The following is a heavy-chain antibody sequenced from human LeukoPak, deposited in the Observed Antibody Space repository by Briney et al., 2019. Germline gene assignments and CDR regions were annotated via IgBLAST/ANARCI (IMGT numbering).Heavy chain of an antibody. D-gene: IGHD3-10*01. V-gene: IGHV3-30*02. CDR1: GFTFSTHG. J-gene: IGHJ5*02. Sequence: GGSLRLSCAASGFTFSTHGMHWVRQAPGKGLEWVAFIRYDGSNEYYVDSVKGRFTIFRDNSKNTLYLQMSGLRAEDTALYYCAKDPTQYYSGSGSSPWFDPWGQGTLVTVSS. CDR2: IRYDGSNE. CDR3: AKDPTQYYSGSGSSPWFDP.